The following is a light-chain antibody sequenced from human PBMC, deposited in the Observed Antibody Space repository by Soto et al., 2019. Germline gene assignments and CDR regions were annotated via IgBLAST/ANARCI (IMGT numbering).Light chain of an antibody. CDR1: QSVSSY. CDR3: QQRSNWPLFT. V-gene: IGKV3-11*01. J-gene: IGKJ3*01. CDR2: DAS. Sequence: EIVLTQSPATLSLSPGERATLSCRASQSVSSYLAWYQQKPGQAPRLLIYDASNRATGIPARFSGSGSGTVFPPPIRSLEPEDFAVYYCQQRSNWPLFTFGPGTKVDIK.